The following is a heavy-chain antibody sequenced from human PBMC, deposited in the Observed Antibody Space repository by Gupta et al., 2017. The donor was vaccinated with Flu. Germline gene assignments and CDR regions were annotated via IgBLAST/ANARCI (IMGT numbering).Heavy chain of an antibody. J-gene: IGHJ4*02. Sequence: EVQLLESGGGLVQPGGSLRLSCAASGSTFSSYAMSWVRQAPGKGLEWVSTISGYATNTYYADSVKGRFSISGDNSKNTLFLQMNSLRAEDTAVYYCAKAITSSGLFDYWGQGTLVTVSS. V-gene: IGHV3-23*01. CDR1: GSTFSSYA. CDR3: AKAITSSGLFDY. CDR2: ISGYATNT. D-gene: IGHD6-19*01.